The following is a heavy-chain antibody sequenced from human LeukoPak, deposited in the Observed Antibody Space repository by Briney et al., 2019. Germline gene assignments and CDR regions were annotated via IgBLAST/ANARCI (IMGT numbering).Heavy chain of an antibody. CDR1: GFTFSSYA. V-gene: IGHV3-23*01. D-gene: IGHD6-13*01. Sequence: PGGSLRLSCAASGFTFSSYAMSWVRQAPGKGLEWVSDISGSGGRTYYADSVKGRFTISRYNSKNTLYLQMNSLRAEDTAVYYCAKERGSSWRDAFDSGGQGTMVTVSS. J-gene: IGHJ3*02. CDR3: AKERGSSWRDAFDS. CDR2: ISGSGGRT.